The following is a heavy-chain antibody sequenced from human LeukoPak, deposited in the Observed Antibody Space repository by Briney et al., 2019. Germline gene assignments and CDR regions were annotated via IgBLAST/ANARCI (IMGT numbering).Heavy chain of an antibody. V-gene: IGHV4-59*02. J-gene: IGHJ6*02. D-gene: IGHD6-13*01. CDR2: INDRGST. Sequence: PSETLSLTCTVSGDSVRSYYWSWIRQPPGQGLEWLGHINDRGSTNYNPSLQGRVTISIDTSKNQFSLKVNSVTAADTAVYYCVRDSRYGSGWFEDGLDFWGQGTTVTVSS. CDR1: GDSVRSYY. CDR3: VRDSRYGSGWFEDGLDF.